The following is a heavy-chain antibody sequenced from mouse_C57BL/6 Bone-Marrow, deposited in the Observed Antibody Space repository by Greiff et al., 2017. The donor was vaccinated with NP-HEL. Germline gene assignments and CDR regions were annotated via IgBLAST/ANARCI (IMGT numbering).Heavy chain of an antibody. CDR3: AWDYYYFYY. J-gene: IGHJ2*01. Sequence: VQLQQSGPELVKPGASVKISCKASGYAFSSSWMNWVKQRPGTGLEWIGRIYPGDGDTNYNGTFKGKATLTADKSSSTAYMQLSSLTSEDSAVYFCAWDYYYFYYWGQGTTLTFSS. CDR2: IYPGDGDT. D-gene: IGHD1-1*01. CDR1: GYAFSSSW. V-gene: IGHV1-82*01.